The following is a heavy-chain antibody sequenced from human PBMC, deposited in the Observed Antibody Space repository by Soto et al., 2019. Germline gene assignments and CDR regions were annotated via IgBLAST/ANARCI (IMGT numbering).Heavy chain of an antibody. CDR1: GYTFTSYG. CDR3: ARDASSLPIFFDH. CDR2: ISAYNGKT. V-gene: IGHV1-18*01. D-gene: IGHD2-2*01. Sequence: QVQLVQSGAEVKKPGASVKVSCKASGYTFTSYGFSWVRQAPGQGLEWMGWISAYNGKTKSAQKFQDRVTMTTDSSTSTAYMELRSLRSDDTAVYYCARDASSLPIFFDHWGQATLVTVSS. J-gene: IGHJ4*02.